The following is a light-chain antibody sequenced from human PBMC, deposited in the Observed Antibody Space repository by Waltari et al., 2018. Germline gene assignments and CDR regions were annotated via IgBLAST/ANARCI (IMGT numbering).Light chain of an antibody. J-gene: IGLJ1*01. CDR1: GPNIGAGYD. CDR3: QSYDSSLSAYV. Sequence: QSVLTQPPSVSGAPGQTVTISCTGRGPNIGAGYDAHWYQVLPRTAPKLRIYGNNNPPTGVPDRFSGARSGPSASLTITGLQPEDEADYDCQSYDSSLSAYVFGGGTKVTVL. CDR2: GNN. V-gene: IGLV1-40*01.